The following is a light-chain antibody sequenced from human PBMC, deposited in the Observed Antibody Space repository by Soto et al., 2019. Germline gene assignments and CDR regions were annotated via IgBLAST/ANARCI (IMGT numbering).Light chain of an antibody. CDR3: SSFASRNNFDV. CDR2: DVS. Sequence: QSVLTQPPSASGSPGQSVTISCSGTSSDVGGSNYVSWYQQHPGKAPKLMIYDVSKRPSGVPDRSSGSKSGNTASLTVSGLQAEDEADYYCSSFASRNNFDVFGTGTKVTV. J-gene: IGLJ1*01. CDR1: SSDVGGSNY. V-gene: IGLV2-8*01.